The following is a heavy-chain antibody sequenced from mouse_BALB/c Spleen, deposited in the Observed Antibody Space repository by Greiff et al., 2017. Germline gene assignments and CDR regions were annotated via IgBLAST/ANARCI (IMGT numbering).Heavy chain of an antibody. J-gene: IGHJ2*01. V-gene: IGHV1S81*02. Sequence: QVQLQQSGAELVKPGASVKLSCKASGYTFTSYYMYWVKQRPGQGLEWIGEINPSNGGTNFNEKFKSKATLTVDKSSSTAYMQLSSLTSEDSAVYYCARDWDDYFDYWGQGTTLTVSS. D-gene: IGHD4-1*01. CDR2: INPSNGGT. CDR3: ARDWDDYFDY. CDR1: GYTFTSYY.